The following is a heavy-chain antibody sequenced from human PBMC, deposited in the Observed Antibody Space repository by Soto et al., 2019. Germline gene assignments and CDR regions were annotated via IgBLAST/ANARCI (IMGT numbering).Heavy chain of an antibody. D-gene: IGHD3-10*01. CDR2: IILISGIT. CDR1: GGTFNKYA. V-gene: IGHV1-69*01. Sequence: QVQLVQSGAEVKKPGSSVKVSCKASGGTFNKYAISWVRQAPRQGLEWMGGIILISGITNYAQKFQGRVTITADESSSTAYMELRSLRSEDTAVYYRARGDYYGSGSYYLDAFNMWGQGTMVTVSS. CDR3: ARGDYYGSGSYYLDAFNM. J-gene: IGHJ3*02.